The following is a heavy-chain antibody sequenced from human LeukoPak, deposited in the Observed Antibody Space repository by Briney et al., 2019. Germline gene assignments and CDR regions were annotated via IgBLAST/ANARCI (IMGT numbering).Heavy chain of an antibody. Sequence: AETLSLTCTASGFSFSSDSWSWIRQAPGKGLEWVGYMYCSGSTNYAPSLKSRVSISVDPSKNHLTLKLSSVTAADTAVYYCARIITGRLDDWGQGTLVTVSS. J-gene: IGHJ4*02. D-gene: IGHD6-6*01. CDR1: GFSFSSDS. V-gene: IGHV4-59*01. CDR2: MYCSGST. CDR3: ARIITGRLDD.